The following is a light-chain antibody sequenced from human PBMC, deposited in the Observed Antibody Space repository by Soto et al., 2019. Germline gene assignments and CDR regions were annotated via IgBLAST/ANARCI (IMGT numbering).Light chain of an antibody. J-gene: IGKJ1*01. V-gene: IGKV1-5*01. CDR3: QQYNNWPPAT. CDR1: QSISSW. CDR2: DAS. Sequence: DIQMTQSPSTLSASVGDRVTITCRASQSISSWLAWYQQKPGKAPELLIYDASTLESGVPSRFSGSGSGTEFTLTISSLQSEDFTVYYCQQYNNWPPATFGQGTKVDI.